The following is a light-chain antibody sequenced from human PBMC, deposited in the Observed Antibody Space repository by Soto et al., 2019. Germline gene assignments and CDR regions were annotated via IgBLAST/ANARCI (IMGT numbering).Light chain of an antibody. J-gene: IGLJ2*01. CDR2: EVN. CDR3: TSYTTTAAVI. Sequence: QSALTQPASVSGSPGQSITISCTGTSSDVGGYNFVSWYQHHPGKAPKLLIYEVNRRPSGVSHRFSGSKSGITASLTISGLQAEDAAHYYCTSYTTTAAVIFGGGTKLTVL. CDR1: SSDVGGYNF. V-gene: IGLV2-14*01.